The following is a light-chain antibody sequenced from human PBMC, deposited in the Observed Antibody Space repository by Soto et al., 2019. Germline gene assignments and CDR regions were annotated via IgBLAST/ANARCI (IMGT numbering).Light chain of an antibody. V-gene: IGKV1-5*03. CDR3: QQTYTSVAT. CDR2: KAS. Sequence: DIQMTQSPSTLSASVGDRVTLTCRASQSISSWLAWYQQKPGKAPKLLIYKASSLESGVPSRFSGGGSGTAFSLIITGLQPEDSETYYCQQTYTSVATFGQGTKVDIK. CDR1: QSISSW. J-gene: IGKJ1*01.